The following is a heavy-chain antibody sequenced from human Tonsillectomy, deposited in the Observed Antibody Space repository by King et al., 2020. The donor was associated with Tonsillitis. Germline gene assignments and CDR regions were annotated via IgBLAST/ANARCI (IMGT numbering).Heavy chain of an antibody. CDR1: GFTFTNAW. D-gene: IGHD5-18*01. CDR2: IKSRNDGGTT. J-gene: IGHJ4*02. V-gene: IGHV3-15*01. Sequence: EEQLVQSGGGLVKPGGSLRLSCAASGFTFTNAWMTWVRQAPGKGLECVGRIKSRNDGGTTDYAAPVKGRFSISRDDSKNTLYLEMNSLKTEDTAVYYCGGYREWGQGTLVTVSS. CDR3: GGYRE.